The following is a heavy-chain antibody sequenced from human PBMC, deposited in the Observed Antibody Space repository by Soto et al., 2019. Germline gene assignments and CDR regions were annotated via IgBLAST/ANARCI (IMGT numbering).Heavy chain of an antibody. CDR3: ARRNGYCTNGVCYSFWFDP. V-gene: IGHV4-39*01. D-gene: IGHD2-8*01. CDR1: GGSISSSSYY. Sequence: SETLSLTCTVSGGSISSSSYYWGWIRQPPGKGLEWIGSIYYSGSTYYNPSLKSRVTISVDTSKNQFSLKLSSVTAADTAVYYCARRNGYCTNGVCYSFWFDPWDQGTLVTVSS. CDR2: IYYSGST. J-gene: IGHJ5*02.